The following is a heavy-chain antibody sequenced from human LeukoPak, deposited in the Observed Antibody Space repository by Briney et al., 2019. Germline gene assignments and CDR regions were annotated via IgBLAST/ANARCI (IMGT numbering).Heavy chain of an antibody. Sequence: GGSLRLSCAASGFTFSSYWMSWVHQAPGKGLEWVANIKQDGSEKYYVDSVKGRFTISRDNAKNSLYLQMNSLRAEDTAVYYCAKDLYGGNSDYYFDYWGQGTLVTVSS. CDR1: GFTFSSYW. CDR3: AKDLYGGNSDYYFDY. D-gene: IGHD4-23*01. J-gene: IGHJ4*02. CDR2: IKQDGSEK. V-gene: IGHV3-7*03.